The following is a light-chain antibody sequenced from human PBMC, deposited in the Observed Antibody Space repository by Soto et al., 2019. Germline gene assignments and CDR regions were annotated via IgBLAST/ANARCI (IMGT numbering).Light chain of an antibody. V-gene: IGLV2-8*01. CDR1: SSDVGGYNY. Sequence: QSALTQPPSASGSSGQSVAISCTGTSSDVGGYNYVSWYQQHPGKAPKLMIYEVNKRPSGVPDRFYGSKSGNTASLTVSGLQAEDEADYYCSSYAGSSNVFGTGTKLTVL. J-gene: IGLJ1*01. CDR3: SSYAGSSNV. CDR2: EVN.